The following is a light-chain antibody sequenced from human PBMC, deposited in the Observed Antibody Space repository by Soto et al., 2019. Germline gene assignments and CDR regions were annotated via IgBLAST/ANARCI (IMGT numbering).Light chain of an antibody. CDR3: SSYTSSSTLHYV. CDR2: DVS. Sequence: QSALNQPASVSGSPGQSITISCTGTNSDVGGYNYVSWYQQHPGKAPKLMIYDVSNRPSGVSNRFSGSKSGNTASLTISGLQAEDETDYYCSSYTSSSTLHYVFGTGTKLTVL. J-gene: IGLJ1*01. CDR1: NSDVGGYNY. V-gene: IGLV2-14*01.